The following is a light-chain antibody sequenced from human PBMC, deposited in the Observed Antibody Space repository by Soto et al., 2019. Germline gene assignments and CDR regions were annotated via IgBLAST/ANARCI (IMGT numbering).Light chain of an antibody. CDR2: EVS. Sequence: QSALTQPASVSGSPGQSVTISCTGTSSDIGAYKYVSWYQHHPGKSPRLLIYEVSNRPSGVSHRFSASKSGNTASLTISGLQAEDEEDYFCCSYRSYSTLVFGGGTKLTVL. CDR1: SSDIGAYKY. CDR3: CSYRSYSTLV. J-gene: IGLJ2*01. V-gene: IGLV2-14*01.